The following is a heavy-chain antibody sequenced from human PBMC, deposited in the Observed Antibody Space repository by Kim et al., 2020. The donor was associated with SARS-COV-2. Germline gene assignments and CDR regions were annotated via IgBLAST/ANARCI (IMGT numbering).Heavy chain of an antibody. CDR1: GFTFSSYA. Sequence: GGSLRLSCAASGFTFSSYAMSWVRQAPGKGLEWVSAISGSGGSTYYADSVKGRFTISRDNSKNTLYLQMNSLRAEDTAVYYCAKMVNRVSRRGIAAADWFDPWGQGTLVTVSS. D-gene: IGHD6-13*01. V-gene: IGHV3-23*01. CDR2: ISGSGGST. J-gene: IGHJ5*02. CDR3: AKMVNRVSRRGIAAADWFDP.